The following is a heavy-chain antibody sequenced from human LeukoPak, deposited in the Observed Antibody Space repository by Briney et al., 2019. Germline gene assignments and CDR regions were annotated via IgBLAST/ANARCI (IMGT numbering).Heavy chain of an antibody. CDR2: INYDGTST. D-gene: IGHD6-6*01. CDR3: ARHTTDRPNLIDH. V-gene: IGHV3-74*01. CDR1: GFTFSSKTYW. Sequence: GGSLRLSCAASGFTFSSKTYWVHWVRQAPGKGLLWVSRINYDGTSTNYADSVKGRFTISRDNARDTLYLQMNSLRAEDTAVYSCARHTTDRPNLIDHWGQGTLVTVSS. J-gene: IGHJ4*02.